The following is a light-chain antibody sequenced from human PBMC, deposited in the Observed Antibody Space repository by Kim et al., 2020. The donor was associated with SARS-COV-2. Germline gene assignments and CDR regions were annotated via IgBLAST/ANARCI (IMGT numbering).Light chain of an antibody. CDR3: AAWDDSLNGVV. Sequence: QMVTISCSGSSSNIGNHAVNWYQQLPGKAPKLLIYYDDLLPSGVSDRFSGSKSGTSASLAISGLQSEDEADYYCAAWDDSLNGVVFGGGTQLTVL. CDR2: YDD. CDR1: SSNIGNHA. J-gene: IGLJ2*01. V-gene: IGLV1-36*01.